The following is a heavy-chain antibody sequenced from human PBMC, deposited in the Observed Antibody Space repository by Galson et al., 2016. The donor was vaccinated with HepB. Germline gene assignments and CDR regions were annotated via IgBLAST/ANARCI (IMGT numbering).Heavy chain of an antibody. J-gene: IGHJ6*02. V-gene: IGHV1-58*01. CDR2: IVVGSGDT. CDR3: ATDFDTGRQSHNYYGLDV. Sequence: SVKVSCKALGFTFPTSAVQWLRQARGQRPEWLGWIVVGSGDTNYAQKFQDRVTITWDKSTSAGYMEMRKLRSEDTAVYYCATDFDTGRQSHNYYGLDVWGQGTTVTVS. D-gene: IGHD3-10*01. CDR1: GFTFPTSA.